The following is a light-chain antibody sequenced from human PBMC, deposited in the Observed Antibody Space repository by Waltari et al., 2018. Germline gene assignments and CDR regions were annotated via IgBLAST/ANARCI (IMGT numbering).Light chain of an antibody. CDR1: QSLLYSSNNRNY. V-gene: IGKV4-1*01. J-gene: IGKJ2*01. CDR3: QQYFTTPYT. Sequence: DIVLTQSPDSLAVSLGERVTFNCKSSQSLLYSSNNRNYLAWYQQRAGQSPKLHIYGASTREMGVPGRFRGSGSGTDFTLTISSLQAEDVAIYYCQQYFTTPYTFGRGTKLEIK. CDR2: GAS.